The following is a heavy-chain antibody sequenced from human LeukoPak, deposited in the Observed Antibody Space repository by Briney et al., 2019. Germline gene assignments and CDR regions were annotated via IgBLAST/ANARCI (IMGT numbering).Heavy chain of an antibody. CDR2: IYYTGST. D-gene: IGHD4-23*01. Sequence: SETLSLTCTVSGGSITSSSYYWGWIRQPPGKGLEWIGSIYYTGSTYYNPSLKRRVTISVDPSKNQFSLKLSPVTAADTAVYYCARLHYGGNYGYYYYYMDVWGKGTTVTISS. CDR1: GGSITSSSYY. V-gene: IGHV4-39*01. CDR3: ARLHYGGNYGYYYYYMDV. J-gene: IGHJ6*03.